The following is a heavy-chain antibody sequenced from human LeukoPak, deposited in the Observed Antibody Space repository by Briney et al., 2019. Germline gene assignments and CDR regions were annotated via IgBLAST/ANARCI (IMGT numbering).Heavy chain of an antibody. CDR2: ISSSSSYI. CDR1: GFTFSSYS. CDR3: AGGPRRSLDY. V-gene: IGHV3-21*01. J-gene: IGHJ4*02. Sequence: GRSLRLSCAASGFTFSSYSMNWVRQAPGKGLEWVSSISSSSSYIYYADSVKGRFTISRDNAKNSLYLQMNSLRAEDTAVYYCAGGPRRSLDYWGQGTLVTVSS. D-gene: IGHD3-16*01.